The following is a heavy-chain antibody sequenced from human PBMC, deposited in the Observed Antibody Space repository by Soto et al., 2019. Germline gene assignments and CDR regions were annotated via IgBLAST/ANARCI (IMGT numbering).Heavy chain of an antibody. Sequence: SETLSLTCTVSGGSISSGDYYWSWIRQPPGKALEWIGYIYYSGSTNYNPSLKSRVTISVDTPKNQFSLKLSSVTAADTAVYYCARVWGYYFDFWGQGTLVTVSS. V-gene: IGHV4-61*08. D-gene: IGHD3-16*01. CDR2: IYYSGST. J-gene: IGHJ4*02. CDR1: GGSISSGDYY. CDR3: ARVWGYYFDF.